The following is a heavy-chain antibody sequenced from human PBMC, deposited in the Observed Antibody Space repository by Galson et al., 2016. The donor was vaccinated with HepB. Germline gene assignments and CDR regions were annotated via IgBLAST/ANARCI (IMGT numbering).Heavy chain of an antibody. CDR3: ARRDAWYDGSGSCYSFDF. CDR2: IYPGDSDT. J-gene: IGHJ4*02. CDR1: GYSFTKYW. Sequence: QSGAEVKKPGESLKISCKGSGYSFTKYWIGWVRQMPGKGLEWMGIIYPGDSDTRYSTSFQGQATISADKSMNNAYLHWSSLKASDTPFYYCARRDAWYDGSGSCYSFDFWGQCTLVTVSS. D-gene: IGHD3-10*01. V-gene: IGHV5-51*01.